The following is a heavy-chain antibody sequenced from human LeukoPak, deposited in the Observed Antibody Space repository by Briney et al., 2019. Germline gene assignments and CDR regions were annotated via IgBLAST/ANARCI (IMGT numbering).Heavy chain of an antibody. J-gene: IGHJ4*02. Sequence: GGSLRLSCAASGFTFSNFAMHWVRQAPGKGLEWVAVISYDGSNKYYADSVKGRFTISRDNAKNSLFLQMNSLRAEDTAVYYCARDSSTYAGPPDYWGQGTLVTVSS. CDR2: ISYDGSNK. D-gene: IGHD2-2*01. CDR3: ARDSSTYAGPPDY. CDR1: GFTFSNFA. V-gene: IGHV3-30*03.